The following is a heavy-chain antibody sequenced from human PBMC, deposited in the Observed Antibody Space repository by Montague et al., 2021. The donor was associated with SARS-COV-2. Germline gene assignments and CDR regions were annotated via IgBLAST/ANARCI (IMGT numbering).Heavy chain of an antibody. J-gene: IGHJ4*02. D-gene: IGHD1-26*01. Sequence: SLRLSCAASGFTFSSYSMNWVRQAPGKGLEWVSSISSSSSYIYYADSVKGRFTISRDNAKYSLYLQMNSLRAEDTAVYYCARETNWSYGSSFDYWGQGTLVTVSS. CDR2: ISSSSSYI. V-gene: IGHV3-21*01. CDR1: GFTFSSYS. CDR3: ARETNWSYGSSFDY.